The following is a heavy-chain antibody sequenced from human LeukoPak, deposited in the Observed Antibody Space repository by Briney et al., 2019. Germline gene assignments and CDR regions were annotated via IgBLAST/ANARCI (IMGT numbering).Heavy chain of an antibody. CDR2: MKTNSGIT. D-gene: IGHD3-9*01. V-gene: IGHV1-8*01. Sequence: ASVKVSCKASGYTFTSYDINWVRQATGQGLGWMGWMKTNSGITGYAQKFQCRVTMTRTTSISTAYMELSSLRSEDTAVYYCARARRLAADYWGQGTLVTVSS. CDR1: GYTFTSYD. CDR3: ARARRLAADY. J-gene: IGHJ4*02.